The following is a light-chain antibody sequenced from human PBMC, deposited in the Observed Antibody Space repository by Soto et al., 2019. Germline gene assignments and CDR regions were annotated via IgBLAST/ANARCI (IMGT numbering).Light chain of an antibody. J-gene: IGKJ2*01. CDR1: QTIAPY. CDR3: QQSYTQNT. CDR2: STT. V-gene: IGKV1-39*01. Sequence: DIHLTQSPSSLSASVGDSVTITCRASQTIAPYLHCYQQKPGKAPQLLIYSTTSLQSVVPSRFSGSGSGTDFTLTITSLLPEDFATYYCQQSYTQNTFGQGTTVEIK.